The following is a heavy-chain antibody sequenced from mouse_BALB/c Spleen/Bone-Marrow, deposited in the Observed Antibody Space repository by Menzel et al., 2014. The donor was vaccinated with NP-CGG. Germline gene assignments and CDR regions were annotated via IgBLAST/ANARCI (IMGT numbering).Heavy chain of an antibody. Sequence: QVQLQQSGPEVGRPGVSVKISCKGAGYTFTDYAMLWGKQSHAKSLEWFGVIITYNRNTNYNQKFKVKARMTVDKSSSTAYMDLARLTTEDSDIYYCAREVRAAWYAMDYWGQGTSVTVSS. V-gene: IGHV1-67*01. CDR1: GYTFTDYA. J-gene: IGHJ4*01. CDR3: AREVRAAWYAMDY. CDR2: IITYNRNT. D-gene: IGHD2-14*01.